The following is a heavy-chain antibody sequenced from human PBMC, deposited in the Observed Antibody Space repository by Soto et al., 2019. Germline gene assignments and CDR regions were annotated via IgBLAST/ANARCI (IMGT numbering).Heavy chain of an antibody. V-gene: IGHV3-48*01. CDR1: GFTFSSYS. CDR3: AGAAYYYGSGVFDY. Sequence: EVQLVESGGGLVQPGGSLRLSCAASGFTFSSYSMNWVRQAPGKGLEWVSYISSSSSTIYYADSVKGQFTISRDNAKNSLYLQMNSLRAEDTAVYYCAGAAYYYGSGVFDYWGQGTLVTVSS. J-gene: IGHJ4*02. CDR2: ISSSSSTI. D-gene: IGHD3-10*01.